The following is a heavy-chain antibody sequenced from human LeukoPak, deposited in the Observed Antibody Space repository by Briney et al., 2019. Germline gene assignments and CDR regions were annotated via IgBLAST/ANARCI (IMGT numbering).Heavy chain of an antibody. CDR1: GYTFTSYG. D-gene: IGHD5-18*01. CDR3: ARDIRGYSYGYYFDY. V-gene: IGHV1-18*01. Sequence: GASVKVSCKASGYTFTSYGISWVRQAPGQGLEWMGWISPYNGNTNYAQKLQGRVTMTTDTSTSTAYMELRRLRSVDTAVYYCARDIRGYSYGYYFDYWGQGTLVTVSS. J-gene: IGHJ4*02. CDR2: ISPYNGNT.